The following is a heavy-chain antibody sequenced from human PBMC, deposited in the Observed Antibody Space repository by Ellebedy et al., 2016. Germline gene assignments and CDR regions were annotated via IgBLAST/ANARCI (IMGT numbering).Heavy chain of an antibody. CDR1: GFTFSNYA. D-gene: IGHD2-2*01. J-gene: IGHJ4*02. CDR3: ARETRGYAGIFDY. Sequence: GGSLRLXXAATGFTFSNYAMHWVRQAPGKGLEWVAVMSYDGSNKHYGDSVKGRFTISRDNSKNTVYLQMNSLRAEDTAVYYCARETRGYAGIFDYWGQGALVTVSS. CDR2: MSYDGSNK. V-gene: IGHV3-30-3*01.